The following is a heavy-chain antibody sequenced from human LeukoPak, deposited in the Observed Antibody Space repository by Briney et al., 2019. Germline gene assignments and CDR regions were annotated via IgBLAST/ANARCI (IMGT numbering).Heavy chain of an antibody. J-gene: IGHJ5*01. V-gene: IGHV1-8*01. CDR1: VYTFTSYD. CDR2: MNPNSDNT. Sequence: ASVKVSCKAAVYTFTSYDINVVRQATAQGLEWMGWMNPNSDNTGYAHKFQGRVTMTKNTSINTVYMELSRLRSEDTAVYYCARGYSNYWFAWWGQGTLVTV. CDR3: ARGYSNYWFAW. D-gene: IGHD4-11*01.